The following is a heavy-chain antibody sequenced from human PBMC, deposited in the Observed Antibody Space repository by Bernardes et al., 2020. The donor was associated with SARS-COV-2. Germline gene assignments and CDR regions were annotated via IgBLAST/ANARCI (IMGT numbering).Heavy chain of an antibody. CDR3: TRPGAFQYSSSWYFDL. CDR2: IRSKANSYAT. V-gene: IGHV3-73*01. Sequence: GGSLRLSCAASGFTFSGSAMHWVRQASGKGLEWVGRIRSKANSYATAYAASVKGRFTISRDDSKNTAYLQMNSLKTEDTAVYYCTRPGAFQYSSSWYFDLWGRGTLVTVSS. CDR1: GFTFSGSA. D-gene: IGHD6-13*01. J-gene: IGHJ2*01.